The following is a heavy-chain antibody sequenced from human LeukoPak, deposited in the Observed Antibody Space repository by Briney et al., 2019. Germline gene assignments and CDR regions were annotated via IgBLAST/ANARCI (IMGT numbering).Heavy chain of an antibody. CDR1: GYTFTSYG. CDR3: ARDLGWELPSRHYYMDV. CDR2: ISAYNGNT. D-gene: IGHD1-26*01. Sequence: ASVRVSCKASGYTFTSYGISWVRQAPGQGLEWMGWISAYNGNTNYAQKLQGRVTMTTDTSTSTAYMELRSLRSDDTAVYYCARDLGWELPSRHYYMDVWGKGTTVTVSS. J-gene: IGHJ6*03. V-gene: IGHV1-18*01.